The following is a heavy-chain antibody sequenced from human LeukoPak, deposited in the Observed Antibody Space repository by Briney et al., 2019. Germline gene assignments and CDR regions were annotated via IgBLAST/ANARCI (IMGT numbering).Heavy chain of an antibody. CDR2: IYTSGST. D-gene: IGHD4-23*01. Sequence: SETLSLTXTVSGGSISSYYWSWIGQPAGKGLEWIGRIYTSGSTNYNPSLKSRVTMSVDTSKNQFSLKLSSVTAADTAVYYCTRVTGLKGYYMDVWGKGTTVTVSS. V-gene: IGHV4-4*07. CDR1: GGSISSYY. J-gene: IGHJ6*03. CDR3: TRVTGLKGYYMDV.